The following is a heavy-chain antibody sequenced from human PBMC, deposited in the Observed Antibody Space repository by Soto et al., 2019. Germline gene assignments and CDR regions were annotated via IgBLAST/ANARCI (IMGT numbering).Heavy chain of an antibody. D-gene: IGHD3-16*01. CDR2: INAGNGNT. CDR3: AREGGSRNYYYYGMDV. Sequence: ASVKVSCKASGYTFTSYAMHWVRQAPGQRLEWMGWINAGNGNTKYSQKFQGRVTITRDTSASTAYMELSSLRSEDTAVYYCAREGGSRNYYYYGMDVWGQGTTVTVSS. CDR1: GYTFTSYA. V-gene: IGHV1-3*01. J-gene: IGHJ6*02.